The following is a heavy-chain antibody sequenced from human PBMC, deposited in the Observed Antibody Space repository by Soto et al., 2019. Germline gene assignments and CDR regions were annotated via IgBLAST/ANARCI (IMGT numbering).Heavy chain of an antibody. Sequence: QITLKESGPTLVKPTQTLTLTCTFSGFSLSTSGVGVGWIRQPPGKALDWLVLIYWDDDKRYSPFLKSRRTIPQDTSKNQVVLTMTNMDPVDTATYYGAHRLEATYYCVYWGQGTLVTVSS. CDR1: GFSLSTSGVG. CDR2: IYWDDDK. D-gene: IGHD5-12*01. J-gene: IGHJ4*02. V-gene: IGHV2-5*02. CDR3: AHRLEATYYCVY.